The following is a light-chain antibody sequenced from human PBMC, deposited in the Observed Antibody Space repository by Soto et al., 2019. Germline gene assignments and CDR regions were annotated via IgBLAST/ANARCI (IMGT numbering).Light chain of an antibody. CDR2: GAS. CDR1: QSVSSSY. V-gene: IGKV3-20*01. CDR3: QQYGSSPQT. Sequence: EMVLTQSPGTLSLSPGERATLSCRASQSVSSSYLAWYQQKPGQAPRLLIYGASSRSTGIPDRCSGSGSGNDFNLTISSLEPEDVSVYFCQQYGSSPQTFGQGTQVEIK. J-gene: IGKJ1*01.